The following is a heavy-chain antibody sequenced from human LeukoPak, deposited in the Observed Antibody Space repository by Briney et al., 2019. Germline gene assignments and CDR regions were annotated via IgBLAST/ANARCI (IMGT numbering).Heavy chain of an antibody. J-gene: IGHJ4*02. CDR1: GFTFSSSA. CDR3: AKIWGYSYGDY. D-gene: IGHD5-18*01. CDR2: ISNNGGHT. V-gene: IGHV3-23*01. Sequence: GSLRLSCAASGFTFSSSAMSWVRQAPGKGLEWVSAISNNGGHTYYADSVKGRFTISRDNSKNTLYLQMNSLRAEDTAVYYCAKIWGYSYGDYWGQGTLVTVSS.